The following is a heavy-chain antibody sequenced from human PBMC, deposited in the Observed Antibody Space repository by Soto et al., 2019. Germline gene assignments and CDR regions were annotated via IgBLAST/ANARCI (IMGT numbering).Heavy chain of an antibody. CDR2: IYYSGST. V-gene: IGHV4-59*01. D-gene: IGHD3-3*01. Sequence: TSETLSLTCTVSGGSISSYYWSWIRQPPGKGLEWIGYIYYSGSTNYNPSLKSRVTISVDTSKNQFSLKLSSVTAADTAVYYCARGVNDFWSGYYRAWFDPWGQGTLVTVSS. CDR3: ARGVNDFWSGYYRAWFDP. J-gene: IGHJ5*02. CDR1: GGSISSYY.